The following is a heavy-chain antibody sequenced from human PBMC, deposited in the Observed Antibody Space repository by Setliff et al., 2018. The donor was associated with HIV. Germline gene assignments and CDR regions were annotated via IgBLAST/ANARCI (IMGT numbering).Heavy chain of an antibody. D-gene: IGHD3-22*01. J-gene: IGHJ6*03. V-gene: IGHV4-31*02. CDR3: ARVNYDSTGYYYYYYMDV. CDR2: IYYSENT. CDR1: GASMRSGGYY. Sequence: SETLSLTCTVSGASMRSGGYYWSWIRQQPGKGLEWIGYIYYSENTYYNPSLKSRVTLSIDTSKNQFSLNLTSVTAADTAVYYCARVNYDSTGYYYYYYMDVWGKGTTVTVSS.